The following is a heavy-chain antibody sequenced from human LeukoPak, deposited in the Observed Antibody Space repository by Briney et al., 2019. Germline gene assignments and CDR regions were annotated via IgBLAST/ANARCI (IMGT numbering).Heavy chain of an antibody. J-gene: IGHJ6*03. V-gene: IGHV4-39*01. CDR2: MYYSGIT. CDR3: ARQDYDILTGSYYYYYMDV. Sequence: SETLSLTCTVSGGSISSSSYYWGWIRQPPGKGLEWIGSMYYSGITYYNPSLKSRVTISVDTSKNQFSLKLSSVTAADTAVYYCARQDYDILTGSYYYYYMDVWGKGTTVTISS. CDR1: GGSISSSSYY. D-gene: IGHD3-9*01.